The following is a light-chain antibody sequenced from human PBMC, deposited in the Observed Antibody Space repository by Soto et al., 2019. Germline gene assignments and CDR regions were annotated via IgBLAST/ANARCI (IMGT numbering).Light chain of an antibody. Sequence: ETVRTQSPGTLSVSLGERATLSCRASQSVSIHLAWYQQKPGQAPRLLIYGASTRATGIPARFSGSGSGTEFTLTINSLQSEDFAVYYCQQYNTWPRTFGQGTKVDIK. CDR2: GAS. J-gene: IGKJ1*01. V-gene: IGKV3-15*01. CDR1: QSVSIH. CDR3: QQYNTWPRT.